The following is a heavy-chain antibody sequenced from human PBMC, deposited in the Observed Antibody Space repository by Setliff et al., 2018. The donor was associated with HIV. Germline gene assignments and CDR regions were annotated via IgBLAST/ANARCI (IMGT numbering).Heavy chain of an antibody. CDR3: ARDRHYSGLGSYGP. J-gene: IGHJ5*02. V-gene: IGHV4-4*07. D-gene: IGHD3-10*01. CDR1: GGPFGDYH. CDR2: IFRSGTT. Sequence: PSETLSLTCTLSGGPFGDYHWSWSRQPAGRGLEWIGRIFRSGTTDYKFSLKSRVTISIDTSRNQFSLRLTSVTAEDTAVYYCARDRHYSGLGSYGPWGPGSLVTVSS.